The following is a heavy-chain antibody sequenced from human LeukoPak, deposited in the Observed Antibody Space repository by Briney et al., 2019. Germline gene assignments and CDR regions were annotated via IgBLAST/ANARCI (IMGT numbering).Heavy chain of an antibody. V-gene: IGHV1-69*05. CDR1: GCTFSSYA. Sequence: SVTVSFKASGCTFSSYAISWVRQAPGQGLEWMGGIIPIFGTANYAQKFQGRVTITTDESTSTAYMELSSLRSEDTAVYYCARGFSFYSSSSFDYWGQGTLVTVSS. CDR2: IIPIFGTA. D-gene: IGHD6-6*01. J-gene: IGHJ4*02. CDR3: ARGFSFYSSSSFDY.